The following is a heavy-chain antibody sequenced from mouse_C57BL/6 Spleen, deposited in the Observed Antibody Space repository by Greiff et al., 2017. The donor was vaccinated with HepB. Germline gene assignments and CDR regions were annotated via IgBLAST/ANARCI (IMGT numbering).Heavy chain of an antibody. J-gene: IGHJ2*01. CDR1: GYAFTNYL. Sequence: VQLQQSGAELVRPGTSVKVSCKASGYAFTNYLIEWVKQRPGQGLEWIGVINPGSGGTNYNEKFKGKATLTADKSSSTAYMQLSSLTSEDSAVYFCAREEGTRFDYWGQGTTLTVSS. V-gene: IGHV1-54*01. CDR2: INPGSGGT. CDR3: AREEGTRFDY.